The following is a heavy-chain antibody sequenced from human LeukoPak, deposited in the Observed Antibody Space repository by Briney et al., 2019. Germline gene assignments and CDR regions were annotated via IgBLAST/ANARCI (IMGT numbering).Heavy chain of an antibody. CDR3: ARGEAYGSGGGDVFDI. Sequence: PGGSLRLSCAASGFTVSTDHMSWVRQAPGKGLEWVAVSYSGGSRHYAESVKGRFTISRDNSKNTLYLQMNSLRAEDTALYYCARGEAYGSGGGDVFDIWGQGTMVTVSS. J-gene: IGHJ3*02. V-gene: IGHV3-53*01. CDR2: SYSGGSR. CDR1: GFTVSTDH. D-gene: IGHD3-10*01.